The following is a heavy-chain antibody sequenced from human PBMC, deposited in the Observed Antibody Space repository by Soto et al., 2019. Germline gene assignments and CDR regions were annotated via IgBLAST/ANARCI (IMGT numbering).Heavy chain of an antibody. J-gene: IGHJ5*02. CDR2: INPRSGGT. D-gene: IGHD1-26*01. V-gene: IGHV1-2*06. Sequence: QVQLVQSGAEVKKPGASVKVSCKASGYTFIGYYIHWVRQAPGPGLEWMGRINPRSGGTTYAQKFQGRLTMTRDTSISTAYMELSSLRSDDTAVYYCGRDGVGATPLGWFDPWGQGALVTVSS. CDR3: GRDGVGATPLGWFDP. CDR1: GYTFIGYY.